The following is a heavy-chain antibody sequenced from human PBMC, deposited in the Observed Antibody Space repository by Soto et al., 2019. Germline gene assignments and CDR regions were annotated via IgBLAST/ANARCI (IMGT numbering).Heavy chain of an antibody. J-gene: IGHJ4*02. V-gene: IGHV1-69*13. CDR3: ARGKGYYDSSGYSSPFDY. Sequence: SVKVSCKASGGTFSSYAISWVRQAPGQGLEWMGGIIPIFGTANYAQRFQGRVTITADESTSTAYMELSSLRSEDTAVYYCARGKGYYDSSGYSSPFDYWGQGTLVTVSS. CDR2: IIPIFGTA. D-gene: IGHD3-22*01. CDR1: GGTFSSYA.